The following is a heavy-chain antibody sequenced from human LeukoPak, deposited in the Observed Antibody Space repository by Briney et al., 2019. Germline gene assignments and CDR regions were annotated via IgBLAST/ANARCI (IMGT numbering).Heavy chain of an antibody. CDR3: ARVLAVAGTYFDY. CDR2: IYYSGST. V-gene: IGHV4-39*01. D-gene: IGHD6-19*01. Sequence: SETLSLTCTVSGGSISSSSYYWGWIRQPPGKGLEWIGSIYYSGSTYYNPSLKSRVTISVDTSKNQFSLKLSSVTAADTAVYYCARVLAVAGTYFDYWGQGTLVTVSS. J-gene: IGHJ4*02. CDR1: GGSISSSSYY.